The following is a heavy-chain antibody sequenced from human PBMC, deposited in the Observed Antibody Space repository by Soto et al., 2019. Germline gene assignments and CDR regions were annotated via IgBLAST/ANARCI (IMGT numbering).Heavy chain of an antibody. J-gene: IGHJ4*02. D-gene: IGHD3-9*01. CDR1: GFTFSDYY. CDR2: ISSTGSNK. CDR3: TRGSRYFDWSTVSDY. Sequence: QVQLVESGGGLVKPGGSLRLSCAASGFTFSDYYMSWIRQAPGKGLEWVSYISSTGSNKYYADSLKGRFTISRDNAKNSLYLQMNSLRAEDTAVYYCTRGSRYFDWSTVSDYWGQGTLVTVSS. V-gene: IGHV3-11*01.